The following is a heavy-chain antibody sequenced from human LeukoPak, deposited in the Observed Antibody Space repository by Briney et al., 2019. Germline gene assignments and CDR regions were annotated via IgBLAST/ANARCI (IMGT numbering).Heavy chain of an antibody. CDR3: VREINYDYGMDV. V-gene: IGHV3-53*04. J-gene: IGHJ6*02. CDR2: IYSGGGT. Sequence: GGSLRLSCAASGFTVSSNYMSWVRQAPGKGLEWVSVIYSGGGTYYADSVKGRFTISRHNSQNTVSLQMNSLRPEDTAVYYCVREINYDYGMDVWGQGTTVTVSS. CDR1: GFTVSSNY.